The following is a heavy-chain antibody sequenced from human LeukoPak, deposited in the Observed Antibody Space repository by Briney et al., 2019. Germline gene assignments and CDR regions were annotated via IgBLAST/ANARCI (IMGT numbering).Heavy chain of an antibody. D-gene: IGHD2-2*02. CDR2: INPNSGGT. CDR3: ARDAERMEFIRYCSSTSCYKRVSWFDP. Sequence: ASVKVSCKASGYTFTGYYMHWVRQAPGQGLEWMGWINPNSGGTNYAQKFQGRVTMTRDTSISTAYMELSRLRSDDTAVYYCARDAERMEFIRYCSSTSCYKRVSWFDPWGQGTLVTVSS. J-gene: IGHJ5*02. V-gene: IGHV1-2*02. CDR1: GYTFTGYY.